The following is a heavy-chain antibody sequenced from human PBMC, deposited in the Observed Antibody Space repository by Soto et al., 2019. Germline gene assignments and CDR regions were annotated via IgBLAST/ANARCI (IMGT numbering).Heavy chain of an antibody. CDR2: TYYRSKWYN. V-gene: IGHV6-1*01. D-gene: IGHD5-18*01. Sequence: SQTLSLTCAISGDSVSSNSAAWNWIRQSPSRGLEWLGRTYYRSKWYNDYAVSVKSRITINPDTSKNQFSLQLNSVTPEDTAVYYCARGGYSYGSGYYYYYGMDVWGQGTTVTVSS. J-gene: IGHJ6*02. CDR3: ARGGYSYGSGYYYYYGMDV. CDR1: GDSVSSNSAA.